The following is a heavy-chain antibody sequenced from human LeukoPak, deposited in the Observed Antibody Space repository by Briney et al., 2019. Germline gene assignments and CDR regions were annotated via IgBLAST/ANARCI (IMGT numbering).Heavy chain of an antibody. J-gene: IGHJ4*02. CDR2: IYTCGST. D-gene: IGHD2-2*01. CDR3: ARTLGYCSSTSCPYYFDY. Sequence: SESLSLTCTVSGGSISSYYWSWIRQPAGKGLEWIGRIYTCGSTNYNPSLKSRVTMSVDTSKNQSSLKLSSVTAADTAVYYCARTLGYCSSTSCPYYFDYWGQGTLVTVSS. V-gene: IGHV4-4*07. CDR1: GGSISSYY.